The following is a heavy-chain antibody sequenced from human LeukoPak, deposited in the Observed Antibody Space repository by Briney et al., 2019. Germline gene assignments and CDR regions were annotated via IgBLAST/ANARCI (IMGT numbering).Heavy chain of an antibody. CDR2: ISAYNGNT. D-gene: IGHD3-22*01. J-gene: IGHJ4*02. V-gene: IGHV1-18*01. CDR1: GYTFTSYG. CDR3: ARAEYYYDSSGSV. Sequence: ASVKVSCKASGYTFTSYGISWVRQAPGQGLEWMGWISAYNGNTNYAQKLQGRVTITADKSTSTAYMELSSLRSEDTAVYYCARAEYYYDSSGSVWGQGTLVTVSS.